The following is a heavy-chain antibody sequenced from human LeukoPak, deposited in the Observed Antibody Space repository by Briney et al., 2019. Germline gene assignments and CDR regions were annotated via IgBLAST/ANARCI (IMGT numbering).Heavy chain of an antibody. V-gene: IGHV3-30*03. D-gene: IGHD6-13*01. Sequence: GGSLRLSCAASGFTFSSYSMNWVRQAPGKGLEWVAVMSYDGNNNYYVDSVKGRFTLSRDSSKNTLYLQMNSLRPEDTAVYYCTREWGAAAEYWGQGTLVTVSS. CDR2: MSYDGNNN. J-gene: IGHJ4*02. CDR3: TREWGAAAEY. CDR1: GFTFSSYS.